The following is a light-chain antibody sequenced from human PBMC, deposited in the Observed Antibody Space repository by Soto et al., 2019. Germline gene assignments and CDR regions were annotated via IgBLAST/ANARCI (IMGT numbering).Light chain of an antibody. J-gene: IGKJ5*01. V-gene: IGKV3-20*01. Sequence: EIVLTQSPGSLSLSPGEGVTLSCRASESVGRNYVAWFQQKPGQPPRLLISSASSRAAGIPDKFSGSGSGTDFTLTISRLEPEDFVAYFCQQYAKAPITFGQGTRLEIK. CDR1: ESVGRNY. CDR2: SAS. CDR3: QQYAKAPIT.